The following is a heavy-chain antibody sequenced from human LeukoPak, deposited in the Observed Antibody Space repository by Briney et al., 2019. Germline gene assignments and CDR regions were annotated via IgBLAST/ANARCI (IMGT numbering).Heavy chain of an antibody. CDR3: ASTSLTTRGRFYFDC. Sequence: SETLSLTCTVSGGSISSHYWSWIRQPPGKGLEWIGYIYYSGTTNYNPSLKSRVTISVDTSKNQFSLRLSSVTAADTAVYYCASTSLTTRGRFYFDCWGQGTLVTVSS. D-gene: IGHD4-17*01. V-gene: IGHV4-59*08. J-gene: IGHJ4*02. CDR1: GGSISSHY. CDR2: IYYSGTT.